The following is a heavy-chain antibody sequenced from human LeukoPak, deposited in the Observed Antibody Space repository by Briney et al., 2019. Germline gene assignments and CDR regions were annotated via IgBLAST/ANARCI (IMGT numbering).Heavy chain of an antibody. CDR1: GFSFSSYN. V-gene: IGHV3-21*01. Sequence: PGGSLRLSCAASGFSFSSYNMNWVRQSPGKGLEWVASIDTTSEYIFYTDSLKGRFTISRDNAKNSLYLQMNNLRAEDTAVYYCARSGYYDSSGYSGAFDIWGQGTMVTVSS. CDR3: ARSGYYDSSGYSGAFDI. CDR2: IDTTSEYI. J-gene: IGHJ3*02. D-gene: IGHD3-22*01.